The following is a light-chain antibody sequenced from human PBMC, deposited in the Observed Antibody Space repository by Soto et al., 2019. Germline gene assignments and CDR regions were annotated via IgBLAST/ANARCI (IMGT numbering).Light chain of an antibody. CDR1: QSVRSY. CDR3: QQRSNWPYT. CDR2: DAS. Sequence: EIVLTQSPATLSLSPGERATLSCRASQSVRSYLAWFQQKPGQAPRLLIYDASNRATGIPARISGSGSGTDFTITISSLEPGDFAVYFCQQRSNWPYTFGQGTKLEIK. J-gene: IGKJ2*01. V-gene: IGKV3-11*01.